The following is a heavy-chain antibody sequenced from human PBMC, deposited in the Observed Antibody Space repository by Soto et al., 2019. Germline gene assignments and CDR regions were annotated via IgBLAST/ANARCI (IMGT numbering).Heavy chain of an antibody. V-gene: IGHV4-31*03. Sequence: PSETLSLTCTVSGGSIISGGYYWIWIRQHPGKGLEWIGYIYYSGSTYYNPSLKSRVTISVDTSKNQFSLKLSSVTAADTAVYYCARRPSVVRGVIITLGAFDIWGQGTMVTVSS. J-gene: IGHJ3*02. CDR2: IYYSGST. CDR1: GGSIISGGYY. CDR3: ARRPSVVRGVIITLGAFDI. D-gene: IGHD3-10*01.